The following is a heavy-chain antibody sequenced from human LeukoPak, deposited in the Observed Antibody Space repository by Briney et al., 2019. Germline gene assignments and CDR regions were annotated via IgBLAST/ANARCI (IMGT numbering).Heavy chain of an antibody. J-gene: IGHJ4*02. CDR1: GFTFDDYG. V-gene: IGHV3-20*01. CDR3: ARDGGSYSFDY. CDR2: INWNGGSI. Sequence: PGGSLRLSCAASGFTFDDYGMSWVRQAPGKGLEWVSGINWNGGSIGYADSVKGRFTISRDNAKNSLYLQMNSLRAEDTALYHCARDGGSYSFDYWGQGILVTVSS. D-gene: IGHD1-26*01.